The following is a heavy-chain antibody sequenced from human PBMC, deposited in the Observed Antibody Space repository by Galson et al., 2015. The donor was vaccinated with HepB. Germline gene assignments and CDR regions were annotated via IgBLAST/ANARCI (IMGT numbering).Heavy chain of an antibody. V-gene: IGHV3-48*02. Sequence: SLRLSCAASGFTFRNYSMNWVRQTPGKGLEWVTYINSRGDSPYYADSVKGRFTIPRDNSKNSLFLQMNSLRNEDTAVYYCVRDWPDYFHPCGQGSLVTVSS. CDR3: VRDWPDYFHP. CDR2: INSRGDSP. J-gene: IGHJ1*01. CDR1: GFTFRNYS.